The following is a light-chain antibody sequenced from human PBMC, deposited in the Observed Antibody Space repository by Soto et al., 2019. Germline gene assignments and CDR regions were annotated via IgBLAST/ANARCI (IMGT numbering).Light chain of an antibody. J-gene: IGLJ2*01. V-gene: IGLV4-69*01. CDR3: QTWGTGIRV. CDR1: SGHSSYA. Sequence: QSVLTQSPSASASLGASVKLTCTLSSGHSSYAIAWHQQQPEKGPRYLMKINSDGSHTKGDGIPDRFLVSTSGAERYLTISSLQSEDEADYYCQTWGTGIRVFGGGTKVTVL. CDR2: INSDGSH.